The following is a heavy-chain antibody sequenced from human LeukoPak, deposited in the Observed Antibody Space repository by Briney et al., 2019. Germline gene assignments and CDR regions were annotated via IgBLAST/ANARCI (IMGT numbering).Heavy chain of an antibody. CDR1: GFTFSTFA. CDR3: AKDRIPDGVWEIDY. V-gene: IGHV3-23*01. J-gene: IGHJ4*02. CDR2: IYVSGDGI. Sequence: GGSLRLSCVASGFTFSTFAMDWVRQAPGKGLEWGSSIYVSGDGIYYADSVKGRFTISRDNSKNTLYLQMYSLRAEDTAIYYCAKDRIPDGVWEIDYWGQGTLVTVSS. D-gene: IGHD1-14*01.